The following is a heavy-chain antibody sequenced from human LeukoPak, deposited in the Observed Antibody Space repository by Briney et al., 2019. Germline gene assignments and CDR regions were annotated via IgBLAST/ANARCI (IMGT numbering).Heavy chain of an antibody. J-gene: IGHJ4*02. V-gene: IGHV3-23*01. D-gene: IGHD4-17*01. Sequence: GGSLRLSCAVSGFTFSSYAMTWVRQAPGKGLEWVSSISGSGGSTYYADSVKGRFTISRDNSKNTLYLQMNSLRAEDTAVYYCARGFDYGETYYFDYWGQGTLVTVSS. CDR1: GFTFSSYA. CDR2: ISGSGGST. CDR3: ARGFDYGETYYFDY.